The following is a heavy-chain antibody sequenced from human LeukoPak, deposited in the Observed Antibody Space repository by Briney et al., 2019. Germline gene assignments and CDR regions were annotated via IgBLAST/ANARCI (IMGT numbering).Heavy chain of an antibody. CDR2: IYYSGST. CDR1: GGSISSYY. Sequence: SETLSLTCTVSGGSISSYYWSWIRQPPGKGLEWIGYIYYSGSTNYTPSLKSRVTISVDTSKNQFSLKLSSVTAADTAVYYCARSTSHQLLSDYYYYMDVWGKGTTVTVSS. CDR3: ARSTSHQLLSDYYYYMDV. J-gene: IGHJ6*03. D-gene: IGHD2-2*01. V-gene: IGHV4-59*01.